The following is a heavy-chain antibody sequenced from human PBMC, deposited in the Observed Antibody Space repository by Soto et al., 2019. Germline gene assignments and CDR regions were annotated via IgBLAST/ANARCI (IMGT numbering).Heavy chain of an antibody. CDR2: INHSGST. CDR3: ARRPNCSSTSCYGWDWFDP. CDR1: GGSFGGYD. V-gene: IGHV4-34*01. J-gene: IGHJ5*02. Sequence: SETLSLTCAVYGGSFGGYDLTWIRQPPGTGLEWIGEINHSGSTNYNPSLKSRVTISVDTSKNQFSLKLTSVTAADTAVYYCARRPNCSSTSCYGWDWFDPWGQGTLVTAPQ. D-gene: IGHD2-2*01.